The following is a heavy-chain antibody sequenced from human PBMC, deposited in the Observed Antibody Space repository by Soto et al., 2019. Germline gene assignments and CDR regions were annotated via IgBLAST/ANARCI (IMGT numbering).Heavy chain of an antibody. D-gene: IGHD6-13*01. CDR1: GYTFTSYG. Sequence: ASVKVSCTASGYTFTSYGISWVRQAPGQGLEWMGWISAYNGNTNYAQKLQGRVTMTTDTSTSTAYMELRSLRSDDTAVYYCARGTRIAAAPYYYSGMDGWGQGNTVTVYS. J-gene: IGHJ6*02. V-gene: IGHV1-18*04. CDR2: ISAYNGNT. CDR3: ARGTRIAAAPYYYSGMDG.